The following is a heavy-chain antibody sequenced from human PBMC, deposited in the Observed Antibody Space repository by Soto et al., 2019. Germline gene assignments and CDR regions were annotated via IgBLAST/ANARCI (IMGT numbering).Heavy chain of an antibody. Sequence: SGGSLRLSCAASGFTFSNYDMHCVRQVTGKGLEWVSTIGTAGDTYYPGSVKGRFTISRDNSGNTLFLEMYSLRAEDTAVYYCARYIPGVRYYGMDVWGQGTTVTVSS. CDR3: ARYIPGVRYYGMDV. V-gene: IGHV3-13*01. CDR2: IGTAGDT. J-gene: IGHJ6*02. CDR1: GFTFSNYD. D-gene: IGHD2-2*01.